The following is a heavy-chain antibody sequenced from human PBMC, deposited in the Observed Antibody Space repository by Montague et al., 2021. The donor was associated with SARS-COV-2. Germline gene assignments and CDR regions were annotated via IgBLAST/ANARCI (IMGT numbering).Heavy chain of an antibody. CDR3: ARDAEVCSCSTCYRPYYYGFDV. CDR2: LYYSGST. V-gene: IGHV4-59*01. Sequence: SETLSLTCTVSDDSMSGYYWCWIRQSPGKGLEWIGYLYYSGSTSTNSSPRRRVTISAATYKNQVSLTMTSVTTADTAVYYCARDAEVCSCSTCYRPYYYGFDVWGQGATVTVSS. CDR1: DDSMSGYY. D-gene: IGHD3-16*02. J-gene: IGHJ6*02.